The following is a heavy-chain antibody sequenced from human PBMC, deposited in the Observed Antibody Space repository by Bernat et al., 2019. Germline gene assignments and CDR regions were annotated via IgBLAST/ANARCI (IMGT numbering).Heavy chain of an antibody. D-gene: IGHD2-21*02. CDR1: GGTFSSYA. V-gene: IGHV1-69*04. CDR2: IIPTLGIA. J-gene: IGHJ5*01. Sequence: QVQLVQPGAEVKKPGSSVKVSCKASGGTFSSYAISWVRQAPGQGLEWMGRIIPTLGIANYAQKTQSRVPITADKSTNTAYMELSSLRSEEAAVYYCAGDRGMTVHLRNWFEPWGQGTLVTVSS. CDR3: AGDRGMTVHLRNWFEP.